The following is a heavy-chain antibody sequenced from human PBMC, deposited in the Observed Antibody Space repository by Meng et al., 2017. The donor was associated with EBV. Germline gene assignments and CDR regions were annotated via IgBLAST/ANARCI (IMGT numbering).Heavy chain of an antibody. CDR2: INPNSGGT. CDR1: GYTFTGYY. D-gene: IGHD6-19*01. CDR3: ARVGIAVAGTGDY. V-gene: IGHV1-2*06. J-gene: IGHJ4*02. Sequence: QVRLVQSGAEWKKPGAPVKVSCKASGYTFTGYYMHWVRQAPGQGLEWMGRINPNSGGTNYAQKFQGRVTMTRDTSISTAYMELSRLRSDDTAVYYCARVGIAVAGTGDYWGQGTLVTVSS.